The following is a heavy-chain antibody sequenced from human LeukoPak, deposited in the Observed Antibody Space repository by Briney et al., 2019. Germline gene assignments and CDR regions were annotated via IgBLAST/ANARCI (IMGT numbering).Heavy chain of an antibody. CDR3: ARHLGQWLVGLTLDY. Sequence: ASVKVSCKASGYTFTSYGISWVRQAPGQGLEWMGWISAYNGNTNYAQKLQGRVTMTTDTSTSTAYMELRSLRSDDTAVYYCARHLGQWLVGLTLDYWGQGTLVTVSS. CDR2: ISAYNGNT. V-gene: IGHV1-18*01. D-gene: IGHD6-19*01. J-gene: IGHJ4*02. CDR1: GYTFTSYG.